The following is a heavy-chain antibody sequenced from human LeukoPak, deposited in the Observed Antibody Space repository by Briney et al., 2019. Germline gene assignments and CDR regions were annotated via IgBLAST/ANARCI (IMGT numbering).Heavy chain of an antibody. CDR3: ARTGDPLYYYGSGSYPKPGGPPDY. Sequence: GRSLRLSCAASKFTFSTYSLHWVRQAPGKGLKWVAVISHDGSKKYYADSVKGRFTISRDNSKNTLYLRMNSLRPEDTAVYYCARTGDPLYYYGSGSYPKPGGPPDYWGQGTLVTVSS. D-gene: IGHD3-10*01. J-gene: IGHJ4*02. CDR1: KFTFSTYS. V-gene: IGHV3-30*04. CDR2: ISHDGSKK.